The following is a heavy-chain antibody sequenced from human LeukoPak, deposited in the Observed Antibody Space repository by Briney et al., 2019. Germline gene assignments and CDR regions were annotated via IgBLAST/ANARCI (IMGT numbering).Heavy chain of an antibody. V-gene: IGHV3-23*01. CDR3: AKVYYDSSAYYYFDY. CDR1: GFTFGSYW. Sequence: GGSLRLSCAASGFTFGSYWMSWVRQAPGKGLEWVSVISDSGDRTYYADSVKGRFTISRDNAKNSLYLQMNSLRVEDTAVYYCAKVYYDSSAYYYFDYWGQGTLVTVSS. D-gene: IGHD3-22*01. CDR2: ISDSGDRT. J-gene: IGHJ4*02.